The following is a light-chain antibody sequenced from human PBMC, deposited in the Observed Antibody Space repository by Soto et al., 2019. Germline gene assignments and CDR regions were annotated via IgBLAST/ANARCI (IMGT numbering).Light chain of an antibody. V-gene: IGLV2-14*01. J-gene: IGLJ3*02. CDR1: SSDVGCYNY. Sequence: QSALTQPASVSGSPGQSITISCTGTSSDVGCYNYVSWYQQHPGKAPKLRIYEVSNRPSGVSNRFFGSKSGNTTSLTISGLQTEDEADYYCSSFTSINTGVFGGGTKLTVL. CDR2: EVS. CDR3: SSFTSINTGV.